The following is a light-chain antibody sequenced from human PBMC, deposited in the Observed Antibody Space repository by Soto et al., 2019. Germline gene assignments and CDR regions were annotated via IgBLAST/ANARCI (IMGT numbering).Light chain of an antibody. V-gene: IGKV3-11*01. J-gene: IGKJ2*01. Sequence: EIVLTQSPATLSLSPGERPTISCRASQSVDSYLAWYQQTLGQAPRLLIYDASNRATGIPARFSGSGSGTDFTLTISSLEPEDFTVYYCQQRSNLPYTFGQGTKLEVK. CDR2: DAS. CDR1: QSVDSY. CDR3: QQRSNLPYT.